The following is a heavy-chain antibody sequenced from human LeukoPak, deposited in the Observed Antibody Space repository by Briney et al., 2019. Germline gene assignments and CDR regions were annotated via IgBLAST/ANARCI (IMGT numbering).Heavy chain of an antibody. CDR3: AVTMVPIDY. CDR1: GFIFSSYG. CDR2: ISYDGSNK. V-gene: IGHV3-30*03. D-gene: IGHD3-10*01. J-gene: IGHJ4*02. Sequence: GRSLRLSCAASGFIFSSYGMHWVRQAPGKGLEWVAVISYDGSNKYYADSVKGRFTVSRDNSKNTLYLQMNSLRAEDTAVYYCAVTMVPIDYWGQGTLVTVSS.